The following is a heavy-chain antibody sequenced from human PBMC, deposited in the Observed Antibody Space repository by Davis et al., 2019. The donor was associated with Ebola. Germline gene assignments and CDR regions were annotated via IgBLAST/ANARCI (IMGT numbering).Heavy chain of an antibody. Sequence: ASVKVSCKVSGYTLTELSMHWVRQAPGKGLEWMGGFDPEDGETIYAQKFQGRVTMTEDTSTDTAYMELSSLRSEDTAVYYCARSPGYCSGGSCYHIDYWGQGTLVTVSS. J-gene: IGHJ4*02. CDR3: ARSPGYCSGGSCYHIDY. D-gene: IGHD2-15*01. V-gene: IGHV1-24*01. CDR1: GYTLTELS. CDR2: FDPEDGET.